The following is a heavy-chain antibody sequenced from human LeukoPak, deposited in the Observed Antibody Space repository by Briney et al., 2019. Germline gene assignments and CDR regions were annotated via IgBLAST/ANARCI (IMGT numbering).Heavy chain of an antibody. Sequence: SETLSLTCAVYGGSCDDYYCSWLRQPPGKGLEWIGEIHPSGIFYYNSSLLSRVTISIDTSKSQFSQMLTSVTAADTAFYYGARGRDRSKAGDHWGQGSLVTVSS. CDR1: GGSCDDYY. V-gene: IGHV4-34*01. CDR3: ARGRDRSKAGDH. J-gene: IGHJ4*02. CDR2: IHPSGIF. D-gene: IGHD5-24*01.